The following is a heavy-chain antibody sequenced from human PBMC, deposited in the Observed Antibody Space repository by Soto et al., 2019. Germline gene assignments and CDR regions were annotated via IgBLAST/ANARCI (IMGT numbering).Heavy chain of an antibody. Sequence: GGSLRLSCAASGIIFSSNAMSWVRQAPGKGLEWVSAISGSGGSTYYADSVKGRFTISRDNSKNTLYLQMNSLRAEDTAVYYCAKGGYCSSTSCYYYYMDVWGKGTTVTSP. CDR2: ISGSGGST. CDR1: GIIFSSNA. D-gene: IGHD2-2*01. V-gene: IGHV3-23*01. J-gene: IGHJ6*03. CDR3: AKGGYCSSTSCYYYYMDV.